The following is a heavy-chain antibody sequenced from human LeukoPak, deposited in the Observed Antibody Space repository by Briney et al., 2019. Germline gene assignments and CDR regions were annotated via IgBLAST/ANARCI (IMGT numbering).Heavy chain of an antibody. J-gene: IGHJ2*01. D-gene: IGHD3-22*01. CDR2: ISAYNGNT. V-gene: IGHV1-18*01. CDR3: ARVLVRSTYYCDSSGTGYFDL. Sequence: GASVKVSCKASGYTFTSYGISWVRQAPGQGLEWMGWISAYNGNTNYAQKLQGRVTMTTDTSTSTAYMELRSLRSDDTAVYYCARVLVRSTYYCDSSGTGYFDLWGRGTLVTVSS. CDR1: GYTFTSYG.